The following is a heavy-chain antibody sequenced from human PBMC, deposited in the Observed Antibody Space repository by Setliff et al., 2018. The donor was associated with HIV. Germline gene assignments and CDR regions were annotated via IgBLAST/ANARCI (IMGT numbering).Heavy chain of an antibody. CDR1: GGSISSGSYY. CDR3: ARAGNDYYDSNGYYYVVDWFDS. D-gene: IGHD3-22*01. CDR2: IWTSGST. J-gene: IGHJ5*01. Sequence: SETLSLTCTVSGGSISSGSYYWSWIRQPAGKGLEWIGRIWTSGSTYYNPSLKSRVTISVDTSRDQFSLKLSSVTAADTAVYYCARAGNDYYDSNGYYYVVDWFDSWGQGTLVTVSS. V-gene: IGHV4-61*02.